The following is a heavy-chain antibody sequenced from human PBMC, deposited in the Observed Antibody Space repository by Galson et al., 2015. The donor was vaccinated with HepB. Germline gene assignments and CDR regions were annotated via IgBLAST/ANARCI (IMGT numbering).Heavy chain of an antibody. CDR3: ARQGLDGYTDY. J-gene: IGHJ4*02. V-gene: IGHV3-11*06. CDR2: ISSSSSYT. D-gene: IGHD5-24*01. CDR1: GFTFSDYY. Sequence: SLRLSCAASGFTFSDYYMSWIRQAPGKGLEWVSYISSSSSYTNYADSVKGRFTISRDNAKNSLYLQMNSLRAEDTAVYYCARQGLDGYTDYWGQGTLVTVSS.